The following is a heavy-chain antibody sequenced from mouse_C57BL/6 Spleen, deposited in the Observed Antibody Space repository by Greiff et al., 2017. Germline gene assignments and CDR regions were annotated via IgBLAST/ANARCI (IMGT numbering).Heavy chain of an antibody. D-gene: IGHD2-1*01. J-gene: IGHJ1*03. CDR2: IDPSDSYT. CDR3: ANYGNYRYFDV. V-gene: IGHV1-50*01. Sequence: VQLQQSGAELVKPGASVKLSCKASGYTFTSYWMQWVKQRPGQGLEWIGEIDPSDSYTNYNQKFKGKATLTVDTSSSTAYMQLSSLTSEDSAVYYCANYGNYRYFDVWGTGTTVTVSS. CDR1: GYTFTSYW.